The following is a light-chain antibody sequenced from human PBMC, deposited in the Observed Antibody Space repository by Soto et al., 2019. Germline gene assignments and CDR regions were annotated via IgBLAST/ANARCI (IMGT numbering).Light chain of an antibody. CDR2: WAS. CDR1: QSVLYSSNNKNY. Sequence: DIVMTQSPDSLAVSLGERATINCKSSQSVLYSSNNKNYLTWYQQKQGQPPKLLIYWASTRESGVPDRFSGSGAGREFNLTMSSLQAGEGAVYYCQQYYTTARTFGQGTKVEIK. CDR3: QQYYTTART. J-gene: IGKJ1*01. V-gene: IGKV4-1*01.